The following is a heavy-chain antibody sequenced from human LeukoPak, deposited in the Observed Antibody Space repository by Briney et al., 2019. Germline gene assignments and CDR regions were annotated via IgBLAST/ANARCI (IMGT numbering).Heavy chain of an antibody. D-gene: IGHD2-15*01. V-gene: IGHV1-2*02. CDR3: ARGSPAYYFDY. CDR1: GGTFSSYA. CDR2: INPNSGGT. Sequence: ASVKVSCKASGGTFSSYAISWVRQAPGQGLEWMGWINPNSGGTNYAQKFQGRVTMTRDTSISTAYMELSRLRSDDTAVYYCARGSPAYYFDYWGQGTLVTVSS. J-gene: IGHJ4*02.